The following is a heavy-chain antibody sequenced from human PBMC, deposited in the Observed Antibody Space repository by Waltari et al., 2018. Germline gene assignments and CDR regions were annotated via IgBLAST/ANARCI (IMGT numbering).Heavy chain of an antibody. D-gene: IGHD3-22*01. CDR1: GSTFSTHA. J-gene: IGHJ6*02. CDR3: AGCRDSSGYLNCMDV. V-gene: IGHV1-69*01. CDR2: IIPIFGTP. Sequence: QVQLVQSGAEVKKVGSSVKVSCKASGSTFSTHALSWVRQAPGHGLEWMGGIIPIFGTPSYAQVFQGRGTITADESTSTVYMEMSMLRSDDTAIYYCAGCRDSSGYLNCMDVWGQGTTVTVSS.